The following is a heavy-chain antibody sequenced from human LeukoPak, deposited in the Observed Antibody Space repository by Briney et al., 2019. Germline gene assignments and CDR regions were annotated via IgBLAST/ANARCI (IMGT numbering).Heavy chain of an antibody. J-gene: IGHJ4*02. D-gene: IGHD3-9*01. CDR1: GFTFSSYG. Sequence: GGSLRLSCAASGFTFSSYGMRWVRQAPGKGLEWVAFIRYDGSNKYYADSVKGRFTISRDNARNSLYLQMNSLRAEDTAVYYCARTYYDILTAYNPYFDYWGQGTLVTVSS. CDR2: IRYDGSNK. V-gene: IGHV3-30*02. CDR3: ARTYYDILTAYNPYFDY.